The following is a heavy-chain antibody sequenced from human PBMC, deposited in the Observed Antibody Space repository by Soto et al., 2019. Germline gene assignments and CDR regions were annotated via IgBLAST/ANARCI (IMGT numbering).Heavy chain of an antibody. D-gene: IGHD3-16*01. V-gene: IGHV4-59*01. Sequence: SETLSLTCTGSGGSISSYYWSLVRQPPGKGLEWIGYIYYSGSTNYNPSLKSRVTISVDTSKNQFSLKLSSVTAADTAVYYCARAYIGTHQPYTFHYWGQRTLVSVSS. CDR2: IYYSGST. CDR3: ARAYIGTHQPYTFHY. CDR1: GGSISSYY. J-gene: IGHJ4*02.